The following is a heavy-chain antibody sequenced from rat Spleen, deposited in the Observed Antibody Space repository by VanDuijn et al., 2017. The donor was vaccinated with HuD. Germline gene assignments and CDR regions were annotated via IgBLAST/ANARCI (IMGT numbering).Heavy chain of an antibody. CDR3: ATQRAGFGYFDF. J-gene: IGHJ1*01. D-gene: IGHD4-1*01. CDR1: GSTFSDYY. V-gene: IGHV5-20*01. CDR2: ISYDGGST. Sequence: EVQLVESGGGLVQPGRSLKLSFAASGSTFSDYYMAWVRQAPTKGLEWVASISYDGGSTYYRDSVKGRFTISRDNAKSTLYLLMDSLRSEDTATYYCATQRAGFGYFDFWGPGTMVTVSS.